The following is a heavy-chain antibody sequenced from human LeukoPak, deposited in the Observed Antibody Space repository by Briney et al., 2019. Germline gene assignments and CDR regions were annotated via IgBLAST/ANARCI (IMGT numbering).Heavy chain of an antibody. CDR1: GFTFSSYG. J-gene: IGHJ3*02. Sequence: PGGSLRLSCAASGFTFSSYGMHWVRQAPGKGLEWVAFIRYDGSNKYYADSMKGRFTISRDNSKNTLYLQMNSLRAEDTAVYYCAKLIQLERSVDAFDIWGQGTMVTVSS. V-gene: IGHV3-30*02. D-gene: IGHD1-1*01. CDR3: AKLIQLERSVDAFDI. CDR2: IRYDGSNK.